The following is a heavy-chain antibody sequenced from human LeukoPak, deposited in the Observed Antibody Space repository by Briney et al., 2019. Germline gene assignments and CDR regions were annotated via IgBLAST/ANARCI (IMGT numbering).Heavy chain of an antibody. D-gene: IGHD5-12*01. CDR1: GFTFRTYS. V-gene: IGHV3-48*02. CDR3: VSGNYYFDD. Sequence: GGSLRLSCAASGFTFRTYSTNWVRQAPGKGLEWVSYISSGSSTIYYADSVKGRFTISRDNAKNSLYLQMNRLGDEDTAVYYCVSGNYYFDDWGQGTLVTVSS. CDR2: ISSGSSTI. J-gene: IGHJ4*02.